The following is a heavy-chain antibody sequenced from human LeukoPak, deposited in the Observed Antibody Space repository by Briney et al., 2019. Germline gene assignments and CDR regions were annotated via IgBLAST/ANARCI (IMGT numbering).Heavy chain of an antibody. CDR3: ARESPPYSYYDFWSGSEGYYMDV. Sequence: SETLSLTCIVSGGSLSSSIYYWAWVRQPPGKGLEWIGTVFYNGATQYSPSLRGRVTISIDTSTNQFSLKLTSVTAADTALYSCARESPPYSYYDFWSGSEGYYMDVWGKGTTVTVSS. J-gene: IGHJ6*03. V-gene: IGHV4-39*07. CDR1: GGSLSSSIYY. CDR2: VFYNGAT. D-gene: IGHD3-3*01.